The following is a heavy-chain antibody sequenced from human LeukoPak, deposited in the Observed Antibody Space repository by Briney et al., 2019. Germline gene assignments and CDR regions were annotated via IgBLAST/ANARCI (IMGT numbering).Heavy chain of an antibody. J-gene: IGHJ4*02. CDR1: GGSFSGYY. V-gene: IGHV4-34*01. D-gene: IGHD3-22*01. CDR3: AREGYSYESSGYSNY. Sequence: SETLSLTCAVYGGSFSGYYWSWIRQPPGKGLEWIGEINHSGSTNYNPSLKSRVTISVDTSKNQFSLKLSSVTAADTAVYYCAREGYSYESSGYSNYWGQGTLVTVSS. CDR2: INHSGST.